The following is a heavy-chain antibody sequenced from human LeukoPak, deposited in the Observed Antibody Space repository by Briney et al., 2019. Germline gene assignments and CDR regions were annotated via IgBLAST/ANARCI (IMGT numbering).Heavy chain of an antibody. CDR1: GGSISSYY. CDR3: ARQTIMGVTIFGVVRPDYFDY. CDR2: IYYSGST. D-gene: IGHD3-3*01. Sequence: SETLSLTCTVSGGSISSYYWSWIRQPPGKGLEWIGYIYYSGSTNYNPSLKSRVTISVDTSKNKFSLKLSSVTAADTAVYYCARQTIMGVTIFGVVRPDYFDYWGQGTLVTVSS. J-gene: IGHJ4*02. V-gene: IGHV4-59*08.